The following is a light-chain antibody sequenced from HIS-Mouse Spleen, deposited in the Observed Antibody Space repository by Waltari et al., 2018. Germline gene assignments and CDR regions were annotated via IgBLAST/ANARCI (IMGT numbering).Light chain of an antibody. V-gene: IGLV1-44*01. CDR3: AAWDDSLKGV. J-gene: IGLJ3*02. Sequence: QSVLTQPPSASGTPGQRVTSSCSGSIPNLRSNTVNWYQQLPGTAPKLLIYSNNQRPSGVPDRFSGSKSGTSASLAISGLQSEDEADYYCAAWDDSLKGVFGGGTKLTVL. CDR1: IPNLRSNT. CDR2: SNN.